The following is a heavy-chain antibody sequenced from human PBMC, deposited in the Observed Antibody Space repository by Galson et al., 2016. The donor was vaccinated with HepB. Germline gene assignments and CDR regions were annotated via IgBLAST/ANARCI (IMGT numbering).Heavy chain of an antibody. CDR2: ISASNSTI. D-gene: IGHD2-21*02. CDR3: ARGQGDGRYAMDI. V-gene: IGHV3-48*04. CDR1: GLIFSTYS. Sequence: SLRLSCAASGLIFSTYSMNWVRQAPGKGLEWISYISASNSTIYYEESVKGRFTISRDNAKNSLSLQMNSLRGEDTAVYYCARGQGDGRYAMDIWGQGTTGTVSS. J-gene: IGHJ6*02.